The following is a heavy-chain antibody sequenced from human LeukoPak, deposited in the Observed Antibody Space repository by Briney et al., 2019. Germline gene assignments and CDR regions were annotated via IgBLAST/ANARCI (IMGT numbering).Heavy chain of an antibody. D-gene: IGHD2-15*01. J-gene: IGHJ4*02. Sequence: GGSLRLSCAASGFTFSSYSMNWVRQAPGKGLEWVSSISSSSSYIYYADSVKGRFTISRDNAKNSLYLQMNSLRAEDTAVYYCTREGLGYCSGGSCYSSSYFDYWGQGTLVTVSS. CDR1: GFTFSSYS. V-gene: IGHV3-21*01. CDR3: TREGLGYCSGGSCYSSSYFDY. CDR2: ISSSSSYI.